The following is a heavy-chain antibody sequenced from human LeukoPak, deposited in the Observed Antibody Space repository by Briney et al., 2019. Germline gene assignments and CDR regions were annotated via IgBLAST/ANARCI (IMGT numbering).Heavy chain of an antibody. V-gene: IGHV1-24*01. D-gene: IGHD6-13*01. CDR1: GYTLTELS. CDR3: ARVKRVGSWSTKDY. Sequence: GASVKVSCKVSGYTLTELSMHWVRQAPGKGLEWMGGFDPEDGETIYAQKFQGRVTMTEDTSTDTAYMELSSLRSEDTAVYYCARVKRVGSWSTKDYWGQGTLVTVSS. J-gene: IGHJ4*02. CDR2: FDPEDGET.